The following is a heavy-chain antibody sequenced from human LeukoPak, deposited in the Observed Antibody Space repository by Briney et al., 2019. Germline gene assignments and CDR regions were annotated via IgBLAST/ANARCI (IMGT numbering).Heavy chain of an antibody. CDR1: GGSISSYY. CDR3: ARDLYAYDSSGSGRDCAFDI. J-gene: IGHJ3*02. Sequence: PSETLSLTCTVSGGSISSYYWSWIRQPPGKGLEWIGYIYYSGSTNYNPSLKSRVTISVDTSKNQFSLKLSSVTAADTAVYYCARDLYAYDSSGSGRDCAFDIWGQGTMVTVSS. CDR2: IYYSGST. D-gene: IGHD3-22*01. V-gene: IGHV4-59*12.